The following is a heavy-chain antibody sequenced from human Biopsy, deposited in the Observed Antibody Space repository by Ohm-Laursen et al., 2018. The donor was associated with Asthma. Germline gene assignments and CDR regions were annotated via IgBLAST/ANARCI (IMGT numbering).Heavy chain of an antibody. CDR3: ARSVTGSLAYCAGDCSFRLDR. CDR1: GDSFTYPGYY. Sequence: TLSITCSVSGDSFTYPGYYCSLVRPLPGRGLEGTGYIHYSGSAYYNPSLKSRISMSVDMSKKQFSLEVRSVTAADTAVYYCARSVTGSLAYCAGDCSFRLDRWGPGTLVTVSS. D-gene: IGHD2-21*01. J-gene: IGHJ5*02. V-gene: IGHV4-31*03. CDR2: IHYSGSA.